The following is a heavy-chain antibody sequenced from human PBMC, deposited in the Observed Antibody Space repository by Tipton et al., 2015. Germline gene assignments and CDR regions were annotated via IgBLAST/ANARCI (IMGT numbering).Heavy chain of an antibody. Sequence: LRLSCTVSGGSVSSGSYYWSWIRQPPGKGLEWIGYISFSDTTHYNPSLKSRITISLNTSKNQFSLKLNSVTAADTAVYYCAREVGDYGDLNWYFDLWGRGTLVTVSS. CDR2: ISFSDTT. CDR1: GGSVSSGSYY. V-gene: IGHV4-61*01. D-gene: IGHD4-17*01. CDR3: AREVGDYGDLNWYFDL. J-gene: IGHJ2*01.